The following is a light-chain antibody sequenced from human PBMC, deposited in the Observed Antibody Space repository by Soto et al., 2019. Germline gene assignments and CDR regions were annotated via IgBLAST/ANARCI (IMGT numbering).Light chain of an antibody. CDR1: SSDVGAYNY. J-gene: IGLJ3*02. CDR3: CSYAGSYSWV. V-gene: IGLV2-11*01. Sequence: QSALTQPRSVSGSPGQSVTISCTGTSSDVGAYNYVSWYQHHPGKAPKVMIYDVSERPSGVPDLFSGSKSDNKASLTISGLQAEDEAAYSCCSYAGSYSWVFGGGTKLTVL. CDR2: DVS.